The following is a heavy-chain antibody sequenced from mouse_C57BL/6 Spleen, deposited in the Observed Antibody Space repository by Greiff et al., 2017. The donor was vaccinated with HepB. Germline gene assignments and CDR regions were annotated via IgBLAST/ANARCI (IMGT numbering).Heavy chain of an antibody. CDR1: GYTFTSYW. J-gene: IGHJ4*01. D-gene: IGHD2-2*01. V-gene: IGHV1-52*01. CDR3: ARSTMVTTDAMDY. CDR2: IDPSDSET. Sequence: VQLQQPGAELVRPWSSVKLSCKASGYTFTSYWMHWVKQRPIQGLEWIGNIDPSDSETHYNQKFKDKATLTVDKSSSTAYMQLSSLTSEDSAVYYCARSTMVTTDAMDYWGQGTSVTVSS.